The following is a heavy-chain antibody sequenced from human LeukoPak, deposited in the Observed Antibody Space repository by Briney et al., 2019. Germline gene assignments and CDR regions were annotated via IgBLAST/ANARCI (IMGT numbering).Heavy chain of an antibody. CDR2: MYHTGST. CDR3: ARVRVEMTTNDAFDI. D-gene: IGHD5-24*01. CDR1: GYSISSGYY. Sequence: SETLSLTCAVSGYSISSGYYWGWIRPPPGKGLEWIGSMYHTGSTYYNPSLKSRVTISVDTSKNQFSLKLSSVTAADTAVYYCARVRVEMTTNDAFDIWGQGTMVTVPS. V-gene: IGHV4-38-2*01. J-gene: IGHJ3*02.